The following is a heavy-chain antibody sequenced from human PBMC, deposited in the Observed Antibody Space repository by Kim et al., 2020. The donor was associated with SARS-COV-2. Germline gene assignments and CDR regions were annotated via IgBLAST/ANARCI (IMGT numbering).Heavy chain of an antibody. CDR3: ARATGITIFGVVVIGWFDP. J-gene: IGHJ5*02. D-gene: IGHD3-3*01. CDR1: GGSISSGGYY. Sequence: SETLSLTCTVSGGSISSGGYYWSWIRQHPGKGLEWIGYIYYSGSTYYNPSLKSRVTISVDTSKNQFSLRLSSVTAADTAVYYCARATGITIFGVVVIGWFDPCGQGTLVTVS. CDR2: IYYSGST. V-gene: IGHV4-31*03.